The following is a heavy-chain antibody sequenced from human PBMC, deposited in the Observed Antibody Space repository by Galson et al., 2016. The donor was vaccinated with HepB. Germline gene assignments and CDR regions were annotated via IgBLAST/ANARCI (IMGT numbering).Heavy chain of an antibody. CDR3: ARTHTVTYTRGAFVLFDY. CDR2: IDWDDDK. CDR1: GFSLSTSGMR. Sequence: PALVRPTQTLTLTCTFSGFSLSTSGMRVSWIRQPPGKALEWLARIDWDDDKFYSTSLKTRLTISKDTSKNQVVPTMTNMDPVDTATYYCARTHTVTYTRGAFVLFDYWGQGTLVTVSS. J-gene: IGHJ4*02. V-gene: IGHV2-70*04. D-gene: IGHD4-11*01.